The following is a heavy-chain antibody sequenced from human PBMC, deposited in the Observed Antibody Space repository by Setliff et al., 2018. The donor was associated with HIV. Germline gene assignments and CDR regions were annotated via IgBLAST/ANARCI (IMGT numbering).Heavy chain of an antibody. V-gene: IGHV3-30*01. CDR2: MSYDGNNK. CDR3: ASSYPNYNYGNYDFWSGYYHDDAFDI. J-gene: IGHJ3*02. D-gene: IGHD3-3*01. CDR1: GFIFSSYA. Sequence: GGSLRLSCAASGFIFSSYAMHWVRQAPGKGLEWVAVMSYDGNNKYYADSVKGRFTISRDNSKNTLYLQMDSLRTEDTAVYYCASSYPNYNYGNYDFWSGYYHDDAFDIWGQGTMVTVSS.